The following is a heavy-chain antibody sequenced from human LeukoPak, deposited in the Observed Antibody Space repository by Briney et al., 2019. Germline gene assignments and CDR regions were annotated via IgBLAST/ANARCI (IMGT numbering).Heavy chain of an antibody. CDR3: AKSNRAPSGSYDP. CDR1: GFTFSNYA. V-gene: IGHV3-23*01. J-gene: IGHJ5*02. D-gene: IGHD1-26*01. Sequence: HPGGSLRLSCAASGFTFSNYAMSWVRQAPGQGLDWVSAISDSGVTAYYADSVKGRFTISRDNSKNTLYLQMNSLRAEDTAVYYCAKSNRAPSGSYDPWGQGTLVTVSS. CDR2: ISDSGVTA.